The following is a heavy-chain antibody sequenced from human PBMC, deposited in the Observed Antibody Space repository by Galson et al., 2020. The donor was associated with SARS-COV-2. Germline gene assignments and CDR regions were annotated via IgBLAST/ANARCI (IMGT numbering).Heavy chain of an antibody. V-gene: IGHV4-4*08. CDR2: FYTTRTT. D-gene: IGHD3-10*01. J-gene: IGHJ5*02. Sequence: ETSETLSLTCTVSGDSISSSYWSWVRQTPGKGLEWIGYFYTTRTTNYNPSLKSRVTISLGTSRHQFSLRVNSVTAADTAVYYCASHSWITGDSWVGELGCDSWGQGKLVTVAS. CDR1: GDSISSSY. CDR3: ASHSWITGDSWVGELGCDS.